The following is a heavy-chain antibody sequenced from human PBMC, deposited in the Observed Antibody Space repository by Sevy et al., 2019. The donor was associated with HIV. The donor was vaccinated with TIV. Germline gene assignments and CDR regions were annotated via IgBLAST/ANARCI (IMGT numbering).Heavy chain of an antibody. V-gene: IGHV4-31*03. CDR3: ARAKAYLTSDAFDI. CDR2: IYYSERT. Sequence: SETLSLTCTVSDGSISSLNYCWSWIRQHPGKGLEWIGYIYYSERTNYNPSLKCRVIISVDTSKNQFSLRLSSVTAADTAVYYCARAKAYLTSDAFDIWGQWTMVTASS. J-gene: IGHJ3*02. D-gene: IGHD1-26*01. CDR1: DGSISSLNYC.